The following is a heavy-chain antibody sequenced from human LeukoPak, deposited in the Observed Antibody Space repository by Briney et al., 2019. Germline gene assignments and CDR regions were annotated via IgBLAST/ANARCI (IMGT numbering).Heavy chain of an antibody. J-gene: IGHJ4*01. V-gene: IGHV6-1*01. CDR3: ARGVNHLDL. CDR2: TYYRSKWSS. Sequence: SQTLSLTCAISGDSVSRSTTAWNWLRQSPSRGLEWLGRTYYRSKWSSDYAISVRSRITISPDTSKNQFSLQLNSVAPGDTAVYYCARGVNHLDLWGQGTLVTVSS. D-gene: IGHD1-14*01. CDR1: GDSVSRSTTA.